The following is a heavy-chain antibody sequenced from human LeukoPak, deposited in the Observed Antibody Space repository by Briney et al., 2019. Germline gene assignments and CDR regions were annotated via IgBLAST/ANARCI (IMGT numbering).Heavy chain of an antibody. D-gene: IGHD4/OR15-4a*01. J-gene: IGHJ3*02. CDR1: GFTFSSYA. V-gene: IGHV3-30-3*01. Sequence: PGRSLRLSCAASGFTFSSYAMHWVRQAPGKGLEWVAVISYDGSNKYYADSVKGRFTISRDNSKNSLYLQMNSLRAEDTAVYYCAREPRFLGLWRGAFDIWGQGTMVTVSS. CDR2: ISYDGSNK. CDR3: AREPRFLGLWRGAFDI.